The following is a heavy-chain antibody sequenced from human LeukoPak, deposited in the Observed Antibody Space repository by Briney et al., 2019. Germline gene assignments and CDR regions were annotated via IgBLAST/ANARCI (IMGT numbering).Heavy chain of an antibody. D-gene: IGHD2-15*01. CDR2: INNDGSTT. J-gene: IGHJ4*02. V-gene: IGHV3-74*01. Sequence: GGSLRLSCAASGIILSNYWMHWVRQVPGKGLVWVSHINNDGSTTSYADSVEGRFTISRDNARNTLYLQMNGLRPEDTAVYYCGRGYPVAAKDYWGQGTLVTVSS. CDR3: GRGYPVAAKDY. CDR1: GIILSNYW.